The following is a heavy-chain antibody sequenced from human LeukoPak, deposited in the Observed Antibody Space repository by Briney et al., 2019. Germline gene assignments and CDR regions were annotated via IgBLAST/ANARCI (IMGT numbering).Heavy chain of an antibody. V-gene: IGHV3-30*02. CDR1: GFTFSGYG. J-gene: IGHJ5*02. Sequence: PGGSLRLSCAASGFTFSGYGMHWVRQAPGKGLEWVTFIRYDGSNKYYADSVKGRFTISRDNSKNTLYLQMNSLRAEDTAVYYCARNYYDNSDYYYLDPWGQGTLVTVSS. CDR3: ARNYYDNSDYYYLDP. CDR2: IRYDGSNK. D-gene: IGHD3-22*01.